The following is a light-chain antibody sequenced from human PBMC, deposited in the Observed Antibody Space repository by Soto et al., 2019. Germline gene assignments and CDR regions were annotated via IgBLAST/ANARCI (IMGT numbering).Light chain of an antibody. Sequence: QSALTQPASVSGSPGQSITISCTGTSRDVGGYNYVSWYQQHPGKAPKLMIYEASNRPSWVSNRFSGSKSGNTASLPISGLQAEDEADYYCSSYTSSSTVVFGGGTKLTVL. CDR1: SRDVGGYNY. CDR2: EAS. CDR3: SSYTSSSTVV. J-gene: IGLJ2*01. V-gene: IGLV2-14*01.